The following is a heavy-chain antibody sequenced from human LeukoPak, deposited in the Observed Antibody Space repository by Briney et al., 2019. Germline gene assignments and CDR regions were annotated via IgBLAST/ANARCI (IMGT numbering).Heavy chain of an antibody. CDR2: INHSGST. CDR1: GGSFSGYY. V-gene: IGHV4-34*01. CDR3: YCYTTGPYYGMDV. J-gene: IGHJ6*02. D-gene: IGHD2-2*02. Sequence: TSETLSLTCAVYGGSFSGYYWSWIRQPPGKGLEWIGEINHSGSTNYNPSLKSRVTISVDTSKNQFSLKLSSVTAADTAVYYCYCYTTGPYYGMDVWGQGTTVTVSS.